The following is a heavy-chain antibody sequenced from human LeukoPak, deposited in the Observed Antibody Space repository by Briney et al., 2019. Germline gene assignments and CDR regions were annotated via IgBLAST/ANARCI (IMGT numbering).Heavy chain of an antibody. CDR1: GFTFSHYA. D-gene: IGHD2-15*01. Sequence: GSLRLSCAASGFTFSHYAMTWVRQGPGERLEWVSSITDNGINTYYIDSVKGRFTMSRDNSKDTLYLQMTSLRADDSALYYCARAPYPSCNDASCYPLDYWGQRTLVTVSS. CDR3: ARAPYPSCNDASCYPLDY. V-gene: IGHV3-23*01. J-gene: IGHJ4*02. CDR2: ITDNGINT.